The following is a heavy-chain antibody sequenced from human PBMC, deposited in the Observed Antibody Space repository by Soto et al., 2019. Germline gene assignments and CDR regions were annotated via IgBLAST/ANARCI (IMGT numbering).Heavy chain of an antibody. CDR1: SGSISSSNW. CDR2: IYHSGST. D-gene: IGHD6-19*01. J-gene: IGHJ4*02. Sequence: LTCAVSSGSISSSNWWSWVRQPPGKGLEWIGEIYHSGSTNYNPSLKSRVTISVDKSKNQFSLKLSSVTAADTAVYYCARAGGYVAVAGTKYFDYWGQGTLVTVSS. CDR3: ARAGGYVAVAGTKYFDY. V-gene: IGHV4-4*02.